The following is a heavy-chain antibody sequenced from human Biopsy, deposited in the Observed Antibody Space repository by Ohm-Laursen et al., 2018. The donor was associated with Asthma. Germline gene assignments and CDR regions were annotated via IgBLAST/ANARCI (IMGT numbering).Heavy chain of an antibody. CDR2: IIPIFGTA. D-gene: IGHD6-6*01. Sequence: GASVKVSCKASGGNFSSYAISWVRQAPGQGLEWMGGIIPIFGTANYAQKFQGRVTITADESTSTAYMELSSLRSEDTAVYYCARERIAARQRRYYFDYWGQGTLVTVSS. V-gene: IGHV1-69*13. CDR1: GGNFSSYA. J-gene: IGHJ4*02. CDR3: ARERIAARQRRYYFDY.